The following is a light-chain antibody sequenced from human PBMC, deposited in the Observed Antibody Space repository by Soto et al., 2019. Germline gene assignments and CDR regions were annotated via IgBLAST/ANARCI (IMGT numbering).Light chain of an antibody. CDR2: DAS. J-gene: IGKJ1*01. CDR1: QSVSNY. V-gene: IGKV3-11*01. CDR3: QHRSNWPT. Sequence: EIVVAQAPGALSGSPGERTTLSFRASQSVSNYLAWYQQKPGQAPRLVIYDASNRATGIPARFSGSGSGTDFTLTINSLEPEDFAVYYCQHRSNWPTFGQGTKVDIK.